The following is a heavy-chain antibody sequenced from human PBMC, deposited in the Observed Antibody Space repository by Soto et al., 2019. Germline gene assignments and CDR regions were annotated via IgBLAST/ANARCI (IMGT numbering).Heavy chain of an antibody. CDR3: ARDAGESYYDFWSGYYTASPFYMDV. Sequence: GGSLRLSCAASGFTVSSNYMSWVRQAPGKGPEWVSVIYSGGSTYYADSVKGRFTISRHNSKNTLYLQMNSLRAEDTAVYYCARDAGESYYDFWSGYYTASPFYMDVWGKGTTVTVSS. J-gene: IGHJ6*03. CDR2: IYSGGST. V-gene: IGHV3-53*04. CDR1: GFTVSSNY. D-gene: IGHD3-3*01.